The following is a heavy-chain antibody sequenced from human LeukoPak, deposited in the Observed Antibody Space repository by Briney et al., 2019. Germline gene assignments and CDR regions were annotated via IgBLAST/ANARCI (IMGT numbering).Heavy chain of an antibody. CDR3: TRGLGEHGGVSDR. CDR2: IKHDGSEQ. D-gene: IGHD3-16*01. CDR1: GFTFSSYS. V-gene: IGHV3-7*01. J-gene: IGHJ5*02. Sequence: GGSLRLSCAASGFTFSSYSMNWVRQAPGKGLEWVANIKHDGSEQIYVDSVKGRFTISRDNAKDSVYLQMNSLRAEDTAVYYCTRGLGEHGGVSDRWGQGTLVIVS.